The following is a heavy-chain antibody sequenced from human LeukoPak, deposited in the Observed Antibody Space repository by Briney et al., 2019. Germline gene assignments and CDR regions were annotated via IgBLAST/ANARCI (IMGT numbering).Heavy chain of an antibody. CDR1: GGSISSYY. D-gene: IGHD3-22*01. CDR2: IYTSGST. Sequence: SETLSLTCTVSGGSISSYYWSWIRQPAGKGLEWIGRIYTSGSTNYNPSLKSRVTMSVDTSKNQFSLKLSSVTAADTAVYYCARDRYYYDSSGQRKLDYWGQGTPVTVSS. V-gene: IGHV4-4*07. CDR3: ARDRYYYDSSGQRKLDY. J-gene: IGHJ4*02.